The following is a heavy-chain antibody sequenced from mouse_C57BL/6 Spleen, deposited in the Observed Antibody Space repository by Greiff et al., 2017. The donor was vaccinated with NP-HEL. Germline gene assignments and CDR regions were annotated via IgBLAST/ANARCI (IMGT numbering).Heavy chain of an antibody. Sequence: VQLKESGPELVKPGASVKMSCKASGYTFTDYNMHWVKQSHGKSLEWIGYINPNNGGTSYNQKFKGKATLTVNKSSSTAYMELRSLTSEDSAVYYCASGWLRGYFDVWGTGTTVTVSS. J-gene: IGHJ1*03. CDR2: INPNNGGT. D-gene: IGHD2-2*01. CDR3: ASGWLRGYFDV. V-gene: IGHV1-22*01. CDR1: GYTFTDYN.